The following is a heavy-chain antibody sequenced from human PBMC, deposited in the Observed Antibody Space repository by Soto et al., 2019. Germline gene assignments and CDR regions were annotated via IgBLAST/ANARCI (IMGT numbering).Heavy chain of an antibody. CDR1: GGTFSSYA. Sequence: QVQLVQSGAEVKKPGSSVKVSCKASGGTFSSYAISWVRQAPGQGLEWMGGIIPIFGTANYAQKFQGRVTITADESTSTAYMERSSLRSEDTAVYYCARVKRVADAGVIYNWFDPWGQGTLVTVSS. D-gene: IGHD6-13*01. CDR2: IIPIFGTA. V-gene: IGHV1-69*01. J-gene: IGHJ5*02. CDR3: ARVKRVADAGVIYNWFDP.